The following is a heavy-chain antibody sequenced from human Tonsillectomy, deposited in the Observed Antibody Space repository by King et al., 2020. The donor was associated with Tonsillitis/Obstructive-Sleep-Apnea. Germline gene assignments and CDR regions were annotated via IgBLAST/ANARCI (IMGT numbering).Heavy chain of an antibody. CDR3: ARGGGGGEGYV. CDR1: RFTFSDYW. J-gene: IGHJ6*04. Sequence: VQLVESGGGLVQPGGSLRLSCAASRFTFSDYWMSWVRQAPEKGPEWVATIKQDGSDKYYVDSVRGRFTISRDNAKNSLYLQMNSLRVEDTAVYYCARGGGGGEGYVWGKGTTVTVSS. V-gene: IGHV3-7*01. CDR2: IKQDGSDK. D-gene: IGHD3-16*01.